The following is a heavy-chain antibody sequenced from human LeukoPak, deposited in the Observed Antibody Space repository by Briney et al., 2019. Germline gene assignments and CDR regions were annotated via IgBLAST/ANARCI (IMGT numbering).Heavy chain of an antibody. Sequence: GGSLRLSCAASAFTFSTYAVSWVRQAPGKGLEWVSAISGSGDGTFYADSVMGRFTIFRDNSMNTLYLQMNSLRAEDTAVYYCAREGSVVGTGYFDYWGQGTLVTVSS. V-gene: IGHV3-23*01. CDR1: AFTFSTYA. J-gene: IGHJ4*02. CDR2: ISGSGDGT. D-gene: IGHD6-19*01. CDR3: AREGSVVGTGYFDY.